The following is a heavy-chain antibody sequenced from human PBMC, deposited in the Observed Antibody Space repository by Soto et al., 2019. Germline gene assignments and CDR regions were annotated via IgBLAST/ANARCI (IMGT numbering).Heavy chain of an antibody. D-gene: IGHD5-18*01. V-gene: IGHV3-23*01. Sequence: AGGAPRLSCAASGFTFSSYALSWVRQAPGKGLEWVSAISGSGGSTYYADSVKGRFTISRDNSKNTLYLQMNSLRAEDTAVYYCAKESLKNTAISSDYWGQGTLVTVSS. CDR1: GFTFSSYA. CDR3: AKESLKNTAISSDY. J-gene: IGHJ4*02. CDR2: ISGSGGST.